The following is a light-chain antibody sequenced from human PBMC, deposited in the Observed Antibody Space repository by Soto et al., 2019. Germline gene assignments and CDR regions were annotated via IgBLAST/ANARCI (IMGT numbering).Light chain of an antibody. J-gene: IGLJ2*01. Sequence: QSALTQPASVSGSPGQSVTISCTGTSSDVGGYNYVSWYQQHPGKAPKLMIYEVSNRPSGVSTRFSGSKSGNTASLTISGLQAEDEADYYCNSYTSISTLVFGGGTQLTVL. CDR2: EVS. V-gene: IGLV2-14*01. CDR1: SSDVGGYNY. CDR3: NSYTSISTLV.